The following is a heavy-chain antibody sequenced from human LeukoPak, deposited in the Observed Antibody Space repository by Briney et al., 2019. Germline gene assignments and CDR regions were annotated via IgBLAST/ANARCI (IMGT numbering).Heavy chain of an antibody. Sequence: PGGSLRLSCAASGFTFSSYSMNWLRQAPGKGLEWVSSISSSSSYIYYADSLKGRFTIPRDNAKNSLYLQMNSLRAEDTAVYYCARGTGPVDYWGQGTLVTVSS. D-gene: IGHD1-1*01. V-gene: IGHV3-21*01. CDR3: ARGTGPVDY. CDR1: GFTFSSYS. J-gene: IGHJ4*02. CDR2: ISSSSSYI.